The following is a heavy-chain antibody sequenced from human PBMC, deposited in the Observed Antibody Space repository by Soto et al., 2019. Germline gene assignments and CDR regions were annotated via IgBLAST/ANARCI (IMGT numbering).Heavy chain of an antibody. D-gene: IGHD2-15*01. V-gene: IGHV4-39*01. Sequence: XETLSLTCTVSGCSISSSSYYWGWIRQPPGKGLEWIGSIYYSGSTYYNPSLKSRVTISVDTSKNQFSLKLSSVTAADTAVYYCARRTYCSGGSCYEEPFFDSWGQGTLVTVSS. CDR3: ARRTYCSGGSCYEEPFFDS. CDR2: IYYSGST. CDR1: GCSISSSSYY. J-gene: IGHJ4*02.